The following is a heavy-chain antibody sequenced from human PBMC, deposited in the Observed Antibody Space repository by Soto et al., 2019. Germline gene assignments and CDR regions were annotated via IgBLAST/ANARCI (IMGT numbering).Heavy chain of an antibody. J-gene: IGHJ6*02. V-gene: IGHV4-59*01. Sequence: SETLSLTCKVSGVTIRGYYWHWIRQPPGKGLEWFGYIYYSGSTNYNPSLKSRVTISVDTSKNQFSLKLSSVTAADTAVYYCARDGSYSSSWYGSGREDGMDVWGQGTTVTVS. D-gene: IGHD6-13*01. CDR3: ARDGSYSSSWYGSGREDGMDV. CDR2: IYYSGST. CDR1: GVTIRGYY.